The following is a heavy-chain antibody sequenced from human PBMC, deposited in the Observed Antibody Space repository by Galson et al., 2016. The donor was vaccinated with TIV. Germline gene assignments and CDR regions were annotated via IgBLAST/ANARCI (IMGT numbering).Heavy chain of an antibody. CDR3: ARAFWTGNYFFDF. Sequence: QSGAEVKKPGESLKISCKASGYSFATFWVGWVRQMPGQGLEWMGVIYPGDSETRYSPSFQGQVTISADKSINTAFVQWSSLKASDTAMYYCARAFWTGNYFFDFWGQGTLVTVSS. D-gene: IGHD3/OR15-3a*01. CDR2: IYPGDSET. V-gene: IGHV5-51*03. CDR1: GYSFATFW. J-gene: IGHJ4*02.